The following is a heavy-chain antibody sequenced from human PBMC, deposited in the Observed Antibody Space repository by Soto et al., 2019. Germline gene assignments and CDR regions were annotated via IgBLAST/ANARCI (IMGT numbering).Heavy chain of an antibody. D-gene: IGHD3-16*01. CDR2: IVVGSGNT. CDR1: GFTFTSSA. Sequence: ASVKVSCKASGFTFTSSAMQWVRQARGQRLEWIGWIVVGSGNTNYAQKFQERVTITRDMSTSTAYMELSSLRSEDTAVYYCASTYDSPIGYFDSWGQGDLVTVSS. J-gene: IGHJ4*02. CDR3: ASTYDSPIGYFDS. V-gene: IGHV1-58*02.